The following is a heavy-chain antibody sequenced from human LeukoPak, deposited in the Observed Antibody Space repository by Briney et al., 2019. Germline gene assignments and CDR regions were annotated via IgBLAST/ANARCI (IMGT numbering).Heavy chain of an antibody. Sequence: GGSLRLSCAASGFTFSSYSMNWVHQAPGKGLEWVSSISSSSSYIYYADSVKGRFTISGDNAKNSLYLQMNSLRAEDTAVYYCARDGFRVTHAFDIWGQGTMVTVSS. CDR2: ISSSSSYI. D-gene: IGHD3-10*01. CDR1: GFTFSSYS. CDR3: ARDGFRVTHAFDI. V-gene: IGHV3-21*01. J-gene: IGHJ3*02.